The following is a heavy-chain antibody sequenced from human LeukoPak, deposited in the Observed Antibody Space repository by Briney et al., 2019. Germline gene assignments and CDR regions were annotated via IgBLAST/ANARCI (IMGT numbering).Heavy chain of an antibody. D-gene: IGHD4-17*01. Sequence: GESLQISCKGSEYRFTSYWIGWVRQMPGKGLEWMGIIYPGDSDTRYSPSFQGQVTISVDKSISTAYLQWSSLKASDTAMYYCARHNYGDYVKHYYYYGMDVWGQGTSVTVSS. J-gene: IGHJ6*02. CDR1: EYRFTSYW. CDR2: IYPGDSDT. V-gene: IGHV5-51*01. CDR3: ARHNYGDYVKHYYYYGMDV.